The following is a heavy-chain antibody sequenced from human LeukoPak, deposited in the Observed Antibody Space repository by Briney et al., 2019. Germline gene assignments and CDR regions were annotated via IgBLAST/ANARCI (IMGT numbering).Heavy chain of an antibody. Sequence: PSETLSLTCTVSGGSISSYYWGWIRQPPGKGLEWIGYIHYSGSTNYSPSLKSRVTISVDTSKNHFSLRLSSVTAADTAVYYCVRVAGGGYDSGVCDYWGQGTLVTVSS. CDR3: VRVAGGGYDSGVCDY. CDR2: IHYSGST. J-gene: IGHJ4*02. D-gene: IGHD5-12*01. CDR1: GGSISSYY. V-gene: IGHV4-59*01.